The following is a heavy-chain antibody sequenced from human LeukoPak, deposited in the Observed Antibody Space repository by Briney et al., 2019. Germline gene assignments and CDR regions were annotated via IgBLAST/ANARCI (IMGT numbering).Heavy chain of an antibody. CDR1: GYTFTSYY. D-gene: IGHD5-18*01. J-gene: IGHJ4*02. Sequence: GASVKVSCKASGYTFTSYYMHWVRQAPGQGLEWMGIINPSGGSTSYAQKFQGRVTMTKDTSTSTVYMELSSLRSEDTAVYYCARDAGYSYGTYYFDYWGQGTLVTVSS. V-gene: IGHV1-46*01. CDR3: ARDAGYSYGTYYFDY. CDR2: INPSGGST.